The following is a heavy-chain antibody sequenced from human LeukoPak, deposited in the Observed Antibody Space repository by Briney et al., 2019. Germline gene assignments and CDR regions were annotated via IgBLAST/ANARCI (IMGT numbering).Heavy chain of an antibody. J-gene: IGHJ3*02. V-gene: IGHV3-33*01. CDR3: AREEQSHAFDI. D-gene: IGHD6-19*01. CDR1: GFTFSSYG. Sequence: GGSLRLSCAASGFTFSSYGMHWVRQAPGKGLEWVAVIWYDGSNKYYADSVKGRFTISRDNSKNPLYLQMNSLRAEDTAVYYCAREEQSHAFDIWGQGTMVTVSS. CDR2: IWYDGSNK.